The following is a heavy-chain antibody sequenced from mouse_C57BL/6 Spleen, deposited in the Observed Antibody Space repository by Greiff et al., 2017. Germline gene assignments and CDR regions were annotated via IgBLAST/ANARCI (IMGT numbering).Heavy chain of an antibody. Sequence: QVQLQQPGAELVRPGSSVKLSCKASGYTFTSYWMHWVKQRPIQGLEWIGNIDPSDSETHYNQKFKDKATLTVDKSSSTAYMQLSSLTSEDSAVYYCAGRMINGGLWFAYWGQGTLVTVSA. CDR3: AGRMINGGLWFAY. V-gene: IGHV1-52*01. D-gene: IGHD2-3*01. J-gene: IGHJ3*01. CDR2: IDPSDSET. CDR1: GYTFTSYW.